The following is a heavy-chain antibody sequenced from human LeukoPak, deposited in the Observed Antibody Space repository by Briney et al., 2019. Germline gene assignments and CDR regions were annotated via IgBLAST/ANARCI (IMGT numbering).Heavy chain of an antibody. CDR1: GFTFSSYA. CDR2: ISGSGGST. CDR3: AKSPVPYCSGGSCYGMDV. Sequence: GGSLRLSCAASGFTFSSYAMSWVRQAPGKGLEWVSLISGSGGSTYYADSVKGRFTISRDNSKNTLYLQMNSLRVEDTAGYYCAKSPVPYCSGGSCYGMDVWGQGTTVTGSS. D-gene: IGHD2-15*01. V-gene: IGHV3-23*01. J-gene: IGHJ6*02.